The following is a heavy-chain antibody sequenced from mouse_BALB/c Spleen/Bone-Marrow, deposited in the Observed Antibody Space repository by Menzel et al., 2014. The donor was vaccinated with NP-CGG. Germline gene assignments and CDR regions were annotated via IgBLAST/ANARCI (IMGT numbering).Heavy chain of an antibody. J-gene: IGHJ3*01. CDR3: ARDVGYGNYFVY. D-gene: IGHD2-10*02. CDR1: GFTFSDFY. V-gene: IGHV7-1*02. CDR2: SRNKAKYYTT. Sequence: EVKLMGSGGGLVQPGDSLRLSCATSGFTFSDFYMEWVRQPPGKRLEWIAASRNKAKYYTTEYSASVKGRFIVSRDTSQSVLYLQMNALRAEDTAIYYCARDVGYGNYFVYWGQGTLVTVSA.